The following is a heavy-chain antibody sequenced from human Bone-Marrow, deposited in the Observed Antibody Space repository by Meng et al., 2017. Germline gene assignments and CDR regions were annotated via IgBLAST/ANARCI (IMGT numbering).Heavy chain of an antibody. Sequence: ASVKVSCKASGYTFTGYYMHWVRQAPGQGLEWMGWINPNSGGTNYAQKFQGRGTMTRDTSISTAYMDLSRLRSDDTAVYYCARFFSQWLRKTSYFDYWGRGTLVTVSS. V-gene: IGHV1-2*02. CDR3: ARFFSQWLRKTSYFDY. D-gene: IGHD6-19*01. J-gene: IGHJ4*02. CDR1: GYTFTGYY. CDR2: INPNSGGT.